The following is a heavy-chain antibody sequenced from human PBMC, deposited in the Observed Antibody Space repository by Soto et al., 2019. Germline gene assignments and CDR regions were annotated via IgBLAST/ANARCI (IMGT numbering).Heavy chain of an antibody. J-gene: IGHJ4*02. CDR3: SKVPYYDILTGGLEYFDY. CDR1: GFTFDDYA. V-gene: IGHV3-9*01. CDR2: ISWNSGSI. D-gene: IGHD3-9*01. Sequence: GGSLRLSCAASGFTFDDYAMHWVRQAPGKGLEWVSGISWNSGSIGYADSEKGRFTISRDNAKNSLYLQMNSLRAEDTAFYFFSKVPYYDILTGGLEYFDYWGQGTLVTVSS.